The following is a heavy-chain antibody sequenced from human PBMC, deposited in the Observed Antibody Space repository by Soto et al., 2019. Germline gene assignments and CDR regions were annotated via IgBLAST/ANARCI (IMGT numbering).Heavy chain of an antibody. V-gene: IGHV3-23*01. Sequence: GGSLRLSCAASGFTFSSYAMSWVRQAPGKGLEWVSAISGSGGSTYYADSVKGRFTLSRDNSKNTLYLQMNSLRAEDTAVYYCAKSYFRSIAARLVGGPFDYWGQGTLVTVSS. CDR3: AKSYFRSIAARLVGGPFDY. CDR2: ISGSGGST. D-gene: IGHD6-6*01. J-gene: IGHJ4*02. CDR1: GFTFSSYA.